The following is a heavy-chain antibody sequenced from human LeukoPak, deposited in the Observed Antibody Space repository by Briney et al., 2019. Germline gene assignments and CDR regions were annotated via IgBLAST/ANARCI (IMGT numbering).Heavy chain of an antibody. Sequence: ASVKVSCKASGYTFTSYYMHWVRQAPGQGLEWMGIINPSGGSTSYAQKFQGRVTMTRDTSTSTVYMELSSLRSEDTAVYYCARSRITMVRGANAPFYYDSMDVWGQGTTVTVSS. J-gene: IGHJ6*02. D-gene: IGHD3-10*01. CDR3: ARSRITMVRGANAPFYYDSMDV. CDR1: GYTFTSYY. V-gene: IGHV1-46*01. CDR2: INPSGGST.